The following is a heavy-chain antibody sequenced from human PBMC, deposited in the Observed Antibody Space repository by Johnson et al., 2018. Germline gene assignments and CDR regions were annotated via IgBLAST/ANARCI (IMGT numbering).Heavy chain of an antibody. Sequence: VQLVESGGGLAQPGRSLRLSCAASGFTFDDHAMHWVRQVPGKGLEWVSGISWNSGSISYVDSVRGRFTISRYNAKNSLYLQMNSLRVEDTAFYYCAKEGVDDAFEIWGQGTMVTVSS. J-gene: IGHJ3*02. CDR3: AKEGVDDAFEI. CDR1: GFTFDDHA. V-gene: IGHV3-9*01. D-gene: IGHD3-16*01. CDR2: ISWNSGSI.